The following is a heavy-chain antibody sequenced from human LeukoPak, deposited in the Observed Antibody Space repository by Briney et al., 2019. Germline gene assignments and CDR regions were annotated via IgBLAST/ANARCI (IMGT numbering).Heavy chain of an antibody. V-gene: IGHV4-61*02. CDR3: ARVDPIAALDY. J-gene: IGHJ4*02. Sequence: SETLSLTCTVSGGSISSGSYYWSWIRQPAGKGLEWIGRIYTSGSTNYNPSLKSRVTISVDTSKNQFSLNLSSVTAADTAVYYCARVDPIAALDYWGQGTLVTVSS. CDR1: GGSISSGSYY. CDR2: IYTSGST. D-gene: IGHD6-6*01.